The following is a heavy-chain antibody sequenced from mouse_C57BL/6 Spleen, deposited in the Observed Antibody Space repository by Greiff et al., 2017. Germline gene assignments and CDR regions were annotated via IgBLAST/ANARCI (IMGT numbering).Heavy chain of an antibody. CDR1: GYAFTNYL. CDR3: ARSLGYYAMDY. V-gene: IGHV1-54*01. Sequence: QVQLQESGAELVRPGTSVKVSCKASGYAFTNYLIEWVKQRPGQGLEWIGVINPGSGGTNYNEKFKGKATLTADKSSSTAYMQLSSLTSEDSAVYFCARSLGYYAMDYWGQGTSVTVSS. J-gene: IGHJ4*01. CDR2: INPGSGGT. D-gene: IGHD4-1*01.